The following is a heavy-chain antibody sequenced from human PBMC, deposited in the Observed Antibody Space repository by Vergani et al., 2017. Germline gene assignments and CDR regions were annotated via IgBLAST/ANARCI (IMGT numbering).Heavy chain of an antibody. CDR1: GFTFSDYY. V-gene: IGHV3-11*05. CDR3: ARDTRRATGSFDY. D-gene: IGHD5-12*01. CDR2: ISSSSSYK. J-gene: IGHJ4*02. Sequence: QVQLVESGGGLVKPGGSLRLSCAASGFTFSDYYMSWIRQAPGKGLEWVSYISSSSSYKNYADSVKGRFTISRDNAKNSLYLQMNSLRAEDTAVYYCARDTRRATGSFDYWGQGTLVTVSS.